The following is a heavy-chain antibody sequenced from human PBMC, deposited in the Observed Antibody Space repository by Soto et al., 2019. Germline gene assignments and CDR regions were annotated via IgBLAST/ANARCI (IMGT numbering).Heavy chain of an antibody. D-gene: IGHD3-16*02. J-gene: IGHJ4*02. CDR2: ISGSGGST. V-gene: IGHV3-23*01. CDR3: AKVSGAFGDYVWGSYRELDY. CDR1: GFTFSSYA. Sequence: GGSLRLSCAASGFTFSSYAMSWVHQAPGKGLEWVSAISGSGGSTYYADSVKGRFTISRDNSKNTLYLQMNSLRAEDTAVYYCAKVSGAFGDYVWGSYRELDYRGQGTLVTVSS.